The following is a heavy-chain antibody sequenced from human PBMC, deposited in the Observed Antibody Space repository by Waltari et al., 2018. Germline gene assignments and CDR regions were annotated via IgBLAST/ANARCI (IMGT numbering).Heavy chain of an antibody. CDR3: ARDWEERSLVYYYYYMDV. V-gene: IGHV1-18*01. CDR1: GYTFTAYG. Sequence: QAQLVQSGGEVKKPGASVKVSCKASGYTFTAYGVNWVRQAPGQGLEWVGGTGAYNGNINNSPRLQGRVTISTDTSTNTADMELRNLRFDDSAVYYCARDWEERSLVYYYYYMDVWGKGTTVTVSS. D-gene: IGHD1-1*01. CDR2: TGAYNGNI. J-gene: IGHJ6*03.